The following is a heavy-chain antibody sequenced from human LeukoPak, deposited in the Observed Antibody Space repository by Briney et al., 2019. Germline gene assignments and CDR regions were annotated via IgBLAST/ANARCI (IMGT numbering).Heavy chain of an antibody. CDR2: IYYSGFT. CDR3: ARDRDGFNGGAFDI. Sequence: PSDTLSLTCTVSGGSIDNHYWSWIRQPPGKGLEWIGYIYYSGFTNYNPSFRSRVTISVDTSKNQFSLKLSSVTAADTAVYYCARDRDGFNGGAFDIWGQGTMVTVSS. V-gene: IGHV4-59*11. CDR1: GGSIDNHY. D-gene: IGHD5-24*01. J-gene: IGHJ3*02.